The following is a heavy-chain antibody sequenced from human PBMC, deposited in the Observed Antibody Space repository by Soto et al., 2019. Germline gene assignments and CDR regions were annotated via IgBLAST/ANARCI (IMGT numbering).Heavy chain of an antibody. J-gene: IGHJ4*02. Sequence: EVQLVESGGGLVQSRGSLRLSCAASGFTFSSYWMSWVRQGPGKGPEWVANIKQDGSEIYYVDSVKGRFTISRDNAKSSLYLQMTSLRAEDTAVYHCAKSLSAIPGDSWGQGTLVTVSS. CDR3: AKSLSAIPGDS. D-gene: IGHD2-2*01. V-gene: IGHV3-7*05. CDR1: GFTFSSYW. CDR2: IKQDGSEI.